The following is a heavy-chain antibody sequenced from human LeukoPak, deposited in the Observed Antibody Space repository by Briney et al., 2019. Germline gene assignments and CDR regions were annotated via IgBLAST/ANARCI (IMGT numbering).Heavy chain of an antibody. CDR3: ARGSPNEYDSSGYYSPLGY. D-gene: IGHD3-22*01. CDR1: GFTFSSYA. V-gene: IGHV3-23*01. Sequence: GGSLRLSCAASGFTFSSYAMSWVRQAPGKGLEWVSAISGSGGSTYYADSVKGRFTISRDNSKNTLYLQMNGLRAEDTAVYYCARGSPNEYDSSGYYSPLGYWGQGTLVIVST. J-gene: IGHJ4*02. CDR2: ISGSGGST.